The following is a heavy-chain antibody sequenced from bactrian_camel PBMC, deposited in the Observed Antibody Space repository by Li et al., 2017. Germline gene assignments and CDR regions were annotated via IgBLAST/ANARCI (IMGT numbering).Heavy chain of an antibody. J-gene: IGHJ4*01. V-gene: IGHV3S55*01. CDR2: LESDRSP. CDR3: VNGASDVGYNY. Sequence: QLVESGGASVQAGGSLRLSCTASGFTFDGSDIGWYRQAPGNECELVSTLESDRSPYYVDDVKGRFTISLDNAKNTLYLQLNSLKTEDTAMYYCVNGASDVGYNYWGQGTQVTVS. D-gene: IGHD3*01. CDR1: GFTFDGSD.